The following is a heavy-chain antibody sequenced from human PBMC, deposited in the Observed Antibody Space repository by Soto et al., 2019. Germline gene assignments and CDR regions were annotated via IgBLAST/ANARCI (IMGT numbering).Heavy chain of an antibody. D-gene: IGHD5-18*01. CDR3: AREGPTAMVTNLMDV. J-gene: IGHJ6*02. Sequence: AVQVSCKASGGTFSSYAISWVRQAPGQGLEWMGGIIPIFGTANYAQKFQGRVTITADESTSTAYMELSSLRSEDTAVYYCAREGPTAMVTNLMDVWGQGTTVTV. CDR1: GGTFSSYA. CDR2: IIPIFGTA. V-gene: IGHV1-69*13.